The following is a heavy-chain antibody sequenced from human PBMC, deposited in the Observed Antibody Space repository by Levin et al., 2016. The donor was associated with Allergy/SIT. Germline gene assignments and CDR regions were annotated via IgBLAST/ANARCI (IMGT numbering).Heavy chain of an antibody. CDR2: IIPLFNKP. Sequence: SVKVSCKASGGTFRHDGFSWVRQAPGQGFEWMGGIIPLFNKPNYAQKFQGRVTITADESTSTAYMELSSLTSEDTAVYYCARGAIRVGSYGMDVWGQGTTVIVSS. CDR3: ARGAIRVGSYGMDV. CDR1: GGTFRHDG. D-gene: IGHD1-1*01. J-gene: IGHJ6*02. V-gene: IGHV1-69*13.